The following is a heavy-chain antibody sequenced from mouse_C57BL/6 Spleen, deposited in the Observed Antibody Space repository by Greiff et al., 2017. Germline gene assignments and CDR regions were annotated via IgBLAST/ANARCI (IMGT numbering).Heavy chain of an antibody. J-gene: IGHJ4*01. Sequence: VQLQQSGPELVKPGASVKIPCKASGYTFTDYNMDWVKQSHGKSLEWIGDINPNNGGTIYNQKFKGKATLTVDKSSSTAYMELRSLTSEDTAVYYCARYLDGYYAMDYWGQGTSVTVSS. D-gene: IGHD2-3*01. V-gene: IGHV1-18*01. CDR3: ARYLDGYYAMDY. CDR2: INPNNGGT. CDR1: GYTFTDYN.